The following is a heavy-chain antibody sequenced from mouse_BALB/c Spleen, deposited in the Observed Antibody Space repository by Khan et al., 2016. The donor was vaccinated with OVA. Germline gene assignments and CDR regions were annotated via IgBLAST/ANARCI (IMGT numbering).Heavy chain of an antibody. CDR3: ARRGYDYGRGALFAY. V-gene: IGHV2-2*02. D-gene: IGHD2-4*01. Sequence: QVQLKQSGPGLVQPSQSLSITCTVSGFSLNNYSVHWIRQSPGKGLEWLGVIWSAGSTDYNAAFISRLTIRTDNSRGQVFFKMTGLQPKDTAIYYCARRGYDYGRGALFAYWGQGTLVTVSA. CDR2: IWSAGST. CDR1: GFSLNNYS. J-gene: IGHJ3*01.